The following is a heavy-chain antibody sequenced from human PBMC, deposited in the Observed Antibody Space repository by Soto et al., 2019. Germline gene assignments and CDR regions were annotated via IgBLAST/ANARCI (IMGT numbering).Heavy chain of an antibody. J-gene: IGHJ6*02. CDR1: GFTFTSSA. D-gene: IGHD6-13*01. CDR2: IVVGSGNT. Sequence: GASVKVSCKASGFTFTSSAVQWVRQARGQRLEWIGWIVVGSGNTNYAQKFRERVTITRDMSTSTAYMELSSLRSEDTAVYYCAAPPWYSSSSLGGMDVWGQGTTVTVSS. V-gene: IGHV1-58*01. CDR3: AAPPWYSSSSLGGMDV.